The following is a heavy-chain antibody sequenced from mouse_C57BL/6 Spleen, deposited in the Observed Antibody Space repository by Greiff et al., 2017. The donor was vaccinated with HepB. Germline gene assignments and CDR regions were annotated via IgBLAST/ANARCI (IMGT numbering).Heavy chain of an antibody. V-gene: IGHV1-63*01. CDR3: ARQGYGSSYDY. CDR2: IYPGGGYT. CDR1: GYTFTNYW. J-gene: IGHJ2*01. Sequence: QVQLQQSGAELVRPGTSVKMSCKASGYTFTNYWIGWAKQRPGHGLEWIGDIYPGGGYTNYNEKFKGKATLTADKSSSTAYMQFSSLTSEDAAIYYCARQGYGSSYDYWGQGTTLTVSS. D-gene: IGHD1-1*01.